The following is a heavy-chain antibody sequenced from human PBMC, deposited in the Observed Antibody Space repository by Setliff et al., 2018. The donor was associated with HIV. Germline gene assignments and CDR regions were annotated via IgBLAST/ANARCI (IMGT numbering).Heavy chain of an antibody. CDR1: GFSISRSYY. CDR2: VYHSGST. J-gene: IGHJ4*02. D-gene: IGHD2-15*01. V-gene: IGHV4-38-2*01. Sequence: SETLSLTCAVSGFSISRSYYWAWIRQPPGKGLEWIASVYHSGSTYYNPSLKSRVAISVDTSKNQFSLRVSSATATDTAVYFCARGGGVAVTTTGGTASFDYWGQGTLVTVSS. CDR3: ARGGGVAVTTTGGTASFDY.